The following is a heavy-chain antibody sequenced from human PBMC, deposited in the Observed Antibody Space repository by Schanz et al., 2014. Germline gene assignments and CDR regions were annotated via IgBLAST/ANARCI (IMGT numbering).Heavy chain of an antibody. Sequence: QLQLQESGPGLVKPSETLSLTCTVSGGSISSSFWSWIRQPPGKGLEWIGYISYSGSTNYSPSLKSRVTISLDTSNNQISLKLRSVSAADTAVYYCARDKSGTYYTFDLWGPGTQVTVSS. V-gene: IGHV4-59*01. CDR3: ARDKSGTYYTFDL. J-gene: IGHJ4*02. D-gene: IGHD1-26*01. CDR2: ISYSGST. CDR1: GGSISSSF.